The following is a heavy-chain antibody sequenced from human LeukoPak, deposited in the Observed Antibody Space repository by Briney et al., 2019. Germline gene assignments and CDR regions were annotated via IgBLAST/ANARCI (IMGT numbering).Heavy chain of an antibody. CDR3: ARRAAAGTALDY. J-gene: IGHJ4*02. D-gene: IGHD6-13*01. CDR2: MNPNSGNT. CDR1: GYTFTRYD. V-gene: IGHV1-8*03. Sequence: ASMKLSCKASGYTFTRYDINWVRQATGQGLEWMGWMNPNSGNTGYAQKFQGRVTITRNTSINTAYMELSSLRSEDTAVYYCARRAAAGTALDYWGQGTLVTVSS.